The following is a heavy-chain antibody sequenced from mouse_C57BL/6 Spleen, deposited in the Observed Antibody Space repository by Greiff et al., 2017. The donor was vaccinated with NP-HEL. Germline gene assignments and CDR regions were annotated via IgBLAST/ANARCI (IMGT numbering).Heavy chain of an antibody. CDR3: ARDYGSSHWYFDV. D-gene: IGHD1-1*01. J-gene: IGHJ1*03. CDR2: IDPANGNT. V-gene: IGHV14-3*01. CDR1: GFNIKNTY. Sequence: EVKLVESVAELVRPGASVKLSCTASGFNIKNTYMHWVKQRPEQGLEWIGRIDPANGNTKYAPKFQGKATITADTSSNTAYLQLSSLTSEDTAIYYCARDYGSSHWYFDVWGTGTTVTVSS.